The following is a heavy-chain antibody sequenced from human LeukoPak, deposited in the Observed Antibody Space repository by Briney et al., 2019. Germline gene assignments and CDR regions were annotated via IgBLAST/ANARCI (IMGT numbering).Heavy chain of an antibody. CDR3: ARVDFGTRRDY. CDR2: INHSGST. Sequence: SETLSLTCAVHGGSFSGYYWSWIRQPPGKGLEWIGEINHSGSTNYNPSLKSRVTISVDTSKNQFSLKLSSVTAADTAVYYCARVDFGTRRDYWGQGTLVTVSS. V-gene: IGHV4-34*01. J-gene: IGHJ4*02. D-gene: IGHD3/OR15-3a*01. CDR1: GGSFSGYY.